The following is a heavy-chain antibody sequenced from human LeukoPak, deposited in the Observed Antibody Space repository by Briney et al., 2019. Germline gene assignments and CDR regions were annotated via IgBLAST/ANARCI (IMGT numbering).Heavy chain of an antibody. CDR1: GYTFTGYY. CDR3: ARVRYYYGSGSYSDFDY. Sequence: ASVKVSCKASGYTFTGYYMHWVRQAPGQGLEWMGWINPNSGGTNYAQKFQGGVTMTRDTSISTAYMELSRLRSDDTAVYYCARVRYYYGSGSYSDFDYWGQGTLVTVSS. CDR2: INPNSGGT. V-gene: IGHV1-2*02. J-gene: IGHJ4*02. D-gene: IGHD3-10*01.